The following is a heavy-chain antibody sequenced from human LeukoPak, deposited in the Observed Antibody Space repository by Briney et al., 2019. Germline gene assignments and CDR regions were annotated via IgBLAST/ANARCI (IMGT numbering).Heavy chain of an antibody. J-gene: IGHJ4*02. CDR2: TSYDGSKK. CDR3: AKPRGLDYYDSSVILDY. Sequence: GGSLRLSCAASGFTFSSYNMQWVRQAPGKGLEWVAGTSYDGSKKFYADSVKGRFTISRDNSQNTLYLQMNSLRPEDTAVCYCAKPRGLDYYDSSVILDYWGQGTLVTVSS. CDR1: GFTFSSYN. D-gene: IGHD3-22*01. V-gene: IGHV3-30*18.